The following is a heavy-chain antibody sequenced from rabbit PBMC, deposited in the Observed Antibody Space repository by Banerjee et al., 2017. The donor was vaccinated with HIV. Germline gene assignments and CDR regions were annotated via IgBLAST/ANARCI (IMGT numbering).Heavy chain of an antibody. J-gene: IGHJ4*01. D-gene: IGHD6-1*01. CDR1: GFDFSSYY. Sequence: QSLEESGGDLVKPGGSLKLSCKASGFDFSSYYMSWVRQAPGKGLEWIGYIDPVFGSTYYASWVNGRFTISSHNAQNTLYLQLNSLTAADTATYFCARAEGYLTYGVAAFAYCFNLWGPGTLVTVS. CDR2: IDPVFGST. CDR3: ARAEGYLTYGVAAFAYCFNL. V-gene: IGHV1S7*01.